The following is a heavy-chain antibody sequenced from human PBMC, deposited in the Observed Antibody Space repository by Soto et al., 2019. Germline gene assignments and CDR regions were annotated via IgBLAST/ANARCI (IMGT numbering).Heavy chain of an antibody. Sequence: PSETLSLTCTVSGGSISSYYWSWIRQPPGKGLEWIGYIYYSGSTNYNPSLKSRVTISVDTSKNQFYLKLSSVTAADTAVYYCARRYGYSFDYWGQGTLVTVSS. V-gene: IGHV4-59*08. J-gene: IGHJ4*02. CDR2: IYYSGST. CDR3: ARRYGYSFDY. CDR1: GGSISSYY. D-gene: IGHD1-1*01.